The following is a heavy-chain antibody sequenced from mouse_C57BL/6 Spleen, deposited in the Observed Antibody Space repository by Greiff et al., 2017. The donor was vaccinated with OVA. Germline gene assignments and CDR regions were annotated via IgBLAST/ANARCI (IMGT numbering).Heavy chain of an antibody. V-gene: IGHV1-80*01. CDR3: ARSRVYYGSSYDAMDY. D-gene: IGHD1-1*01. Sequence: QVQLKQSGAELVKPGASVKISCKASGYAFSSYWMNWVKQRPGKGLEWIGQIYPGDGDTNYNGKFKGKATLTADKSSSTAYMQLSSLTSEDSAVYFCARSRVYYGSSYDAMDYWGQGTSVTVSS. CDR2: IYPGDGDT. CDR1: GYAFSSYW. J-gene: IGHJ4*01.